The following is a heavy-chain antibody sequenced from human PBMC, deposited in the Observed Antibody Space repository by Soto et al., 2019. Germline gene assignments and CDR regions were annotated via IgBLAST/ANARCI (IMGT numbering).Heavy chain of an antibody. D-gene: IGHD3-16*01. CDR3: AIDGGRHSGGIDY. V-gene: IGHV1-69*01. Sequence: QVQLVQSGAEVKKPGSSVKVSCKASGGTFSSYSLNWVRQAPGKGLEWMGVIIPIFGTANYAQKFQGRVTITADESTTRAYLELSSLRSEDTAVYYCAIDGGRHSGGIDYWGQGTLVTVSS. CDR2: IIPIFGTA. CDR1: GGTFSSYS. J-gene: IGHJ4*02.